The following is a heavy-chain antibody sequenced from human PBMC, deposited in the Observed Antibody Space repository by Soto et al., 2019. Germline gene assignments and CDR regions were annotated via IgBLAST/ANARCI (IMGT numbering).Heavy chain of an antibody. D-gene: IGHD3-10*01. CDR2: ISYDGSNK. CDR3: AKPVWYGSGSPPDS. J-gene: IGHJ4*02. CDR1: GFTFSSYG. Sequence: PGGSLRLSCAASGFTFSSYGMHWVRQAPGKGLEWVAVISYDGSNKHYADSVKGRFTISRDNSKSTLHLQMNSLRAEDTAVYYCAKPVWYGSGSPPDSWGQGTPVTVSS. V-gene: IGHV3-30*18.